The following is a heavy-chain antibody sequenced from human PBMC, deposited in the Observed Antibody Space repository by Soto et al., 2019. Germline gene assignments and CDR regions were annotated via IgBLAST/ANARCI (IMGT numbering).Heavy chain of an antibody. CDR2: IYYSGST. CDR3: AIEIGYCSSTSCYGRYGMDV. V-gene: IGHV4-31*03. Sequence: PSETLSLTCTVSGCSISSGGYYWSWIRQHPGKGLEWIGYIYYSGSTYYNPSLKSRVTISVDTSKNQFSLKLSSVTAADTAVYYCAIEIGYCSSTSCYGRYGMDVWGQGTTVTVSS. CDR1: GCSISSGGYY. J-gene: IGHJ6*02. D-gene: IGHD2-2*03.